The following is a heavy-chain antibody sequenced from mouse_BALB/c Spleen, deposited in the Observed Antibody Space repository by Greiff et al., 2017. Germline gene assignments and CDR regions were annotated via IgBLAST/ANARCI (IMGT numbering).Heavy chain of an antibody. D-gene: IGHD1-1*01. CDR1: GYSITSDYA. CDR2: ISYSGST. Sequence: LVESGPGLVKPSQSLSLTCTVTGYSITSDYAWNWIRQFPGNKLEWMGYISYSGSTSYNPSLKSRISITRDTSKNQFFLQLNSVTTEDTATYYCAREGVLRDYYAMDYWGQGTSVTVSS. J-gene: IGHJ4*01. CDR3: AREGVLRDYYAMDY. V-gene: IGHV3-2*02.